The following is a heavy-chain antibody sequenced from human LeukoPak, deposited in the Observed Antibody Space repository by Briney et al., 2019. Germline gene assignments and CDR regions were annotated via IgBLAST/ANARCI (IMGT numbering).Heavy chain of an antibody. CDR3: ARRSAAKDAFDF. D-gene: IGHD6-25*01. V-gene: IGHV3-74*01. CDR2: ISYDGSST. CDR1: GFTFSNYW. J-gene: IGHJ3*01. Sequence: PGGSLRLSCAASGFTFSNYWMHWVRQAPGKGLVWVSRISYDGSSTNYADSVKGRFTISRDNAKNTLYLQMNSLRAEDTAVYYCARRSAAKDAFDFWGQETMVTVSS.